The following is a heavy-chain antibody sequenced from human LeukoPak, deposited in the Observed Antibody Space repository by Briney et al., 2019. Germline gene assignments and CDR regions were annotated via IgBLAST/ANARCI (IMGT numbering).Heavy chain of an antibody. Sequence: GGSLRLSCAASGSTFSSYAMSWVSQAPGKGLEWVSAISGSGGSTYYADSVRGRFTISRDNAKNTLYLQMNSLRAEDTAVYYCARAGVITYYDVLTGNGPPDYWGQGTLVTVSS. CDR3: ARAGVITYYDVLTGNGPPDY. V-gene: IGHV3-23*01. CDR2: ISGSGGST. D-gene: IGHD3-9*01. CDR1: GSTFSSYA. J-gene: IGHJ4*02.